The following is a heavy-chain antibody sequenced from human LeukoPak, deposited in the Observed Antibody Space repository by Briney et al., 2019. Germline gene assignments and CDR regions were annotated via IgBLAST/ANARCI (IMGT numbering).Heavy chain of an antibody. CDR3: ARDRRGYATAFDI. Sequence: PSETLSLTCTVSGGSINSHYWSWIRQPPGKGLEWIGYIYYSGSTNYNLSLKSRVTISVDTSKNQFSLNLSSVTAADTAVYYCARDRRGYATAFDIWGQGTMVTVFS. V-gene: IGHV4-59*11. CDR1: GGSINSHY. J-gene: IGHJ3*02. D-gene: IGHD5-12*01. CDR2: IYYSGST.